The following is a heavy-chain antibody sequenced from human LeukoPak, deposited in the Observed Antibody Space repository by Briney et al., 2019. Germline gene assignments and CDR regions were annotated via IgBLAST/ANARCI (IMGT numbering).Heavy chain of an antibody. Sequence: SETLSLTCAVYGGSFSGYYWSWIRQPPGKGLEWIGEINHSGSTNYNPSLKRRVTISVDTSKNQFSLKLSSVTAADTAVYYCARVPHYYFGYGYFDSWGQGTLVTVSS. CDR1: GGSFSGYY. CDR3: ARVPHYYFGYGYFDS. J-gene: IGHJ4*02. V-gene: IGHV4-34*01. D-gene: IGHD3-10*01. CDR2: INHSGST.